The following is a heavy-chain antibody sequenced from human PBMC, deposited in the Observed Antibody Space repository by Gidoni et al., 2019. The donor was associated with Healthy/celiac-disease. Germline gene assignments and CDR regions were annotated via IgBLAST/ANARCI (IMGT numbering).Heavy chain of an antibody. CDR3: ARVYSSGWYPKYYFDY. CDR2: INHSGST. CDR1: GGSFSCYY. V-gene: IGHV4-34*01. D-gene: IGHD6-19*01. Sequence: QVQLQQWGAGLLKPSETLSLTCAVYGGSFSCYYWSWLRQPPGKGLEWIGEINHSGSTNYNPSLKSRVTISVDTSKNQFSLKLSSVTAADTAVYYCARVYSSGWYPKYYFDYWGQGTLVTVSS. J-gene: IGHJ4*02.